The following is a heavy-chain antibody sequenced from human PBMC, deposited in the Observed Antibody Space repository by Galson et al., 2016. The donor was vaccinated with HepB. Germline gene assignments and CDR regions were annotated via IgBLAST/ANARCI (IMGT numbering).Heavy chain of an antibody. CDR2: INPSGGGT. Sequence: SVKVSCKASGYTFTSYYMHWVRQAPGQGLEWMGIINPSGGGTSYAQKVQGRVTMTRDTSTSTVYLEMSSLRSEDTAIYYCAKVRGMSGGSCFDYWGQGTLVTISS. J-gene: IGHJ4*02. V-gene: IGHV1-46*01. CDR3: AKVRGMSGGSCFDY. D-gene: IGHD2-15*01. CDR1: GYTFTSYY.